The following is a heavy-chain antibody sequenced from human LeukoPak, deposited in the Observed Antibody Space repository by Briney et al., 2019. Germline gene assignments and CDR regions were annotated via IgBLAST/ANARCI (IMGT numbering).Heavy chain of an antibody. D-gene: IGHD5-12*01. CDR1: GFTFSNYA. CDR3: AKVPEGGYDLYYFDY. J-gene: IGHJ4*02. CDR2: ISGGGGTT. Sequence: PGGSLRLSCAASGFTFSNYAMSWVRQAPGKGMEWVSAISGGGGTTYFADSVRGRFTISRDNSKNTLYLQMNSLRAEDTAVYYCAKVPEGGYDLYYFDYWGQGALVTVSS. V-gene: IGHV3-23*01.